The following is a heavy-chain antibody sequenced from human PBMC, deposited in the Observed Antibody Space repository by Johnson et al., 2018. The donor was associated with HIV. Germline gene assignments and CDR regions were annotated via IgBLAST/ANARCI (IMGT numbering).Heavy chain of an antibody. CDR3: ARPADYGDYSRDAFDI. D-gene: IGHD4-17*01. V-gene: IGHV3-53*01. CDR1: GFTVISNH. J-gene: IGHJ3*02. Sequence: VQLVESGGGLIQPGGSLRLSCVASGFTVISNHMSWVRQAPGKGLEWVSVIYSGDSTNYADSVTGRFTISRDNAKNSLYLQMNSLRVEDTALYYCARPADYGDYSRDAFDIWGQGTMVTVSS. CDR2: IYSGDST.